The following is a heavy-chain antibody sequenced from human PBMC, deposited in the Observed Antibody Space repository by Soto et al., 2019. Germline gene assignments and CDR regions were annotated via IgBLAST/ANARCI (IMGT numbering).Heavy chain of an antibody. J-gene: IGHJ6*02. CDR3: ASARRGGGFGGMDL. CDR1: GFSINKYA. V-gene: IGHV3-23*01. CDR2: ISPIDGST. Sequence: EEQLLESGGGFVQPGGSLRLSCAASGFSINKYAMTWVRQAPGKGLDWVSAISPIDGSTYYADSVEGRFIISRDNSENKVFLQMVSLRLEDTAIYYCASARRGGGFGGMDLWGPGTTVTVSS. D-gene: IGHD3-16*01.